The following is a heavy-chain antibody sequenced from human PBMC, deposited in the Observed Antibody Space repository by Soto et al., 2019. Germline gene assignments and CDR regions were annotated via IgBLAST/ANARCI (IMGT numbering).Heavy chain of an antibody. CDR2: IYYSGST. D-gene: IGHD2-15*01. CDR1: GGSISSGDYY. CDR3: ARARQYCSGGSCYGPDFDY. V-gene: IGHV4-30-4*01. J-gene: IGHJ4*02. Sequence: QVQLQESGPGLVKPSQTLSLTCTVSGGSISSGDYYWSWIRQPPGKGLEWIGYIYYSGSTYYNPSLKSRVTRSVDTSKNQFSLKLSSVTAADTAVYYCARARQYCSGGSCYGPDFDYWGQGTLVTVSS.